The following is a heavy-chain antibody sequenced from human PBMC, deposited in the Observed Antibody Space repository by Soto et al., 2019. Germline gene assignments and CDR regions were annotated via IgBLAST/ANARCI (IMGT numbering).Heavy chain of an antibody. D-gene: IGHD3-3*01. CDR3: ARGQRFSDWFDP. J-gene: IGHJ5*02. CDR2: IYSSGNT. CDR1: GGTISSYY. Sequence: LSLTCSVSGGTISSYYWTWMRQPAGKGLEWIGRIYSSGNTKYNPSLQSRVTMSLDTSNNQFSLRLTSVTAADTAVYYCARGQRFSDWFDPWGQGTLVTVSS. V-gene: IGHV4-4*07.